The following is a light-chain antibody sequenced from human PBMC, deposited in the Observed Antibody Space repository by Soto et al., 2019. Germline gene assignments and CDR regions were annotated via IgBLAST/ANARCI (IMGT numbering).Light chain of an antibody. CDR1: QSVSSN. CDR3: QQYNNWPYT. V-gene: IGKV3-15*01. J-gene: IGKJ2*01. Sequence: IVMTQSPATLSVSPGERATLSCRASQSVSSNLAWYQQKPGQAPRLLIYGASTRATGIPARFSGSGSGTAFTLTISSLQSEDFAVYHCQQYNNWPYTLGQGTKLESK. CDR2: GAS.